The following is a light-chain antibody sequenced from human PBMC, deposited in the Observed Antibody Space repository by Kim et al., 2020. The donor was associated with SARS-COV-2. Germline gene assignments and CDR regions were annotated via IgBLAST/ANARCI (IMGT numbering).Light chain of an antibody. Sequence: SQPDTLTCTENSNDVGNQGAAWLQQHQGHPPKVLFYRNNKRPSGISERLSASRSGNTASLTITGLQPEDEADYYCSAWDRSLRGWVFGGGIQLTVL. CDR2: RNN. V-gene: IGLV10-54*01. J-gene: IGLJ3*02. CDR3: SAWDRSLRGWV. CDR1: SNDVGNQG.